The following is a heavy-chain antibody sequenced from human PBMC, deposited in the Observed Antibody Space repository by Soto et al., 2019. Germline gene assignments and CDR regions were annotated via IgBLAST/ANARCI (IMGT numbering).Heavy chain of an antibody. CDR3: AKGMGGSGWS. J-gene: IGHJ4*02. D-gene: IGHD6-19*01. Sequence: PGGSLRLSCVASGFIFSDYWMSWLRQAPGKRPEWLANIRSDGSESHYWASVRGRFSIFRDNSKNTLFLQMNALRAEEDSAIYYCAKGMGGSGWSWGQGTLVTVSS. CDR2: IRSDGSES. CDR1: GFIFSDYW. V-gene: IGHV3-7*03.